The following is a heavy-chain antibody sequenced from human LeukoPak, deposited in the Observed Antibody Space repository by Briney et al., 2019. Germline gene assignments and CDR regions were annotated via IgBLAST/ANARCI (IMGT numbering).Heavy chain of an antibody. J-gene: IGHJ2*01. V-gene: IGHV3-21*01. CDR3: ARALYRQHIVVVNAKNYWYFDL. CDR1: GFTFRSYS. D-gene: IGHD2-21*01. CDR2: ISGSSSYI. Sequence: GGSLRLSCEVSGFTFRSYSMNWVRQAPGKGLEWVSSISGSSSYIHYADSVKGRFTISRDNAKNSLYLQMNSLRAEDTAVYYCARALYRQHIVVVNAKNYWYFDLWGRGTLVTVSS.